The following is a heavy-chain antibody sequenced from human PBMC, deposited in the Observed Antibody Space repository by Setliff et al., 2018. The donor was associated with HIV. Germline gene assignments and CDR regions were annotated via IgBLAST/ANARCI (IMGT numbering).Heavy chain of an antibody. V-gene: IGHV3-23*01. CDR1: GFDFTTYA. J-gene: IGHJ4*02. D-gene: IGHD3-16*01. CDR3: ANGNDRFEN. CDR2: ISGPGATI. Sequence: GGSLRLSCAASGFDFTTYAMTWLRQVPGKGLAWVSSISGPGATIFFADALKGRFTISRDNFQNTLYLQMNNLRAEDTAVYFCANGNDRFENWGQGTLVTVSS.